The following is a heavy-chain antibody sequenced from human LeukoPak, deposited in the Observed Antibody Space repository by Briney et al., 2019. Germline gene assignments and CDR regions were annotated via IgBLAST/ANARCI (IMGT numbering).Heavy chain of an antibody. CDR3: ARFGDPIGVPGWGRPVDY. Sequence: GESLRLSCAASGFTFSSYSMSWVRQAPGKGLEWVSYISRTTGGTYYADSVQGRFTISRDYAKNSLYLQMDSLRVEDTAIYYCARFGDPIGVPGWGRPVDYWGQGILVTVSS. CDR2: ISRTTGGT. CDR1: GFTFSSYS. D-gene: IGHD6-19*01. J-gene: IGHJ4*02. V-gene: IGHV3-21*06.